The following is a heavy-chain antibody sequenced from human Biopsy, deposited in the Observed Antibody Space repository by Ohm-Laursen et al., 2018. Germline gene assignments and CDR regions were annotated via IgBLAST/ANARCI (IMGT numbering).Heavy chain of an antibody. V-gene: IGHV4-59*08. Sequence: GTLSLTCTVSGGSITADFWTWVRQTPGERLEWIGYRFHSGSPMYNPSLKSRVTISVDTSKSQFSLTLTSVTAADTAVYYCVRLNRRGNIIFFDYWGRGTLVTVSS. CDR1: GGSITADF. CDR3: VRLNRRGNIIFFDY. D-gene: IGHD3/OR15-3a*01. J-gene: IGHJ4*02. CDR2: RFHSGSP.